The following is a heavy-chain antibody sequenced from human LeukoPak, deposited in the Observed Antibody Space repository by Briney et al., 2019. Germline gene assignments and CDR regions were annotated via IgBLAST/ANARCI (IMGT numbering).Heavy chain of an antibody. Sequence: ASVKVSCKASGYTFTSYDINWVRQATGQGLEWMGWMNPNSGNTGYAQKFQGRVTMTRNTSISTAYMELSSLRSEDTAVYYCARELVSTFGGVIADYNWFDPWGQGTLVTVSS. V-gene: IGHV1-8*01. CDR3: ARELVSTFGGVIADYNWFDP. CDR1: GYTFTSYD. D-gene: IGHD3-16*02. CDR2: MNPNSGNT. J-gene: IGHJ5*02.